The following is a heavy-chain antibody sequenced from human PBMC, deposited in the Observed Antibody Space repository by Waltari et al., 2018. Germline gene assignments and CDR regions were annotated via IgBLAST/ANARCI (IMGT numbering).Heavy chain of an antibody. CDR3: ARDRGQSGYGEAY. V-gene: IGHV3-11*01. CDR1: SFAFSAYY. CDR2: ISSGGTTK. D-gene: IGHD5-12*01. Sequence: QVQLVESGGDLVKPGGSLSLSCEVSSFAFSAYYMSWIRRAPGKGLEWFSYISSGGTTKYYADSVRGRFIISRDNAKNTLYLQMNSLRVEDTAVYYCARDRGQSGYGEAYWGQGTLVTVSS. J-gene: IGHJ4*02.